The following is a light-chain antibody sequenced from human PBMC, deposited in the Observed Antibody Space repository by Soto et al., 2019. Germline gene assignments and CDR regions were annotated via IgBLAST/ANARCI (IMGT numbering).Light chain of an antibody. Sequence: IVMTQSPATMSVSPGERATLSCRASQSVSTNLAWYQQKPGQAPRLLIYGASTRATGIPARFSGGGSGTEFTLTLSSLQSEDFAVYYCQHYNNWPPWTFGQGTKVETK. V-gene: IGKV3-15*01. J-gene: IGKJ1*01. CDR3: QHYNNWPPWT. CDR2: GAS. CDR1: QSVSTN.